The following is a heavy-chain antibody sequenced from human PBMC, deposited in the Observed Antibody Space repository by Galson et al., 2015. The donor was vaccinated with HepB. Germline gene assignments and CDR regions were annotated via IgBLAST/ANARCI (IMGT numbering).Heavy chain of an antibody. Sequence: SLRLSCAASGFTFSSYSMNWVRQAPGKGLEWVSGINWNGGSTGYADSVKGRFTISRDNAKNSLYLQMNSLRAEDTALYYCARAATVTTALVGYWGQGTLVTVSS. CDR3: ARAATVTTALVGY. D-gene: IGHD4-17*01. CDR2: INWNGGST. V-gene: IGHV3-20*04. CDR1: GFTFSSYS. J-gene: IGHJ4*02.